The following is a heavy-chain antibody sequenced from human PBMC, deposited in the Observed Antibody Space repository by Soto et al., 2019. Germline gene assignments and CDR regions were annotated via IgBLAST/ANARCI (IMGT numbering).Heavy chain of an antibody. J-gene: IGHJ5*02. CDR2: TYYRSKWYN. CDR1: GDSVSSNSAA. Sequence: SQTLSLTCAISGDSVSSNSAAWNWIRQSPSRGLEWLGRTYYRSKWYNDYAVSVKSRITINPDTSKNQFSPQLNSVTPEDTAVYYCAKHSSSSWGQGWFDPWGQGTLVTVSS. CDR3: AKHSSSSWGQGWFDP. D-gene: IGHD6-6*01. V-gene: IGHV6-1*01.